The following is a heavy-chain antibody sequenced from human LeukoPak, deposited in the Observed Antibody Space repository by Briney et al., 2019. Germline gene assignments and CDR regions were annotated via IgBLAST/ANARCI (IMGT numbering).Heavy chain of an antibody. CDR3: AGDYGDLLTGIRFDT. J-gene: IGHJ5*02. D-gene: IGHD4-17*01. CDR1: GGSISSGDYY. V-gene: IGHV4-30-4*01. Sequence: SQTLSLTCTVSGGSISSGDYYWSWIHQPPGKGLEWIGYIYYSGSTYYNPSLKSRVTISIQTSKNQFSLKLTSVTTADTAVYYCAGDYGDLLTGIRFDTWGQGTLVTVSS. CDR2: IYYSGST.